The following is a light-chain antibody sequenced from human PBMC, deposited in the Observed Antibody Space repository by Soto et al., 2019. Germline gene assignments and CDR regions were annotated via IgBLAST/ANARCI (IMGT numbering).Light chain of an antibody. Sequence: EIVVTLSPGTLSVSTGEGATLSCRACQSVSSSQLAWFQQKPGQAPRLLVYGASSRATGIPDRFSGSVAGTDFTLAISRLEHEDFAVYYCQHYGGAPLTFGQGTRLEI. CDR3: QHYGGAPLT. J-gene: IGKJ5*01. CDR2: GAS. V-gene: IGKV3-20*01. CDR1: QSVSSSQ.